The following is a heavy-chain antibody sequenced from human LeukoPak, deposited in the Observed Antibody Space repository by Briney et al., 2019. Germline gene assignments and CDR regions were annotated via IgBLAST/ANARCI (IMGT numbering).Heavy chain of an antibody. CDR2: IYPGDSDT. V-gene: IGHV5-51*01. D-gene: IGHD3-22*01. CDR1: GYSFTSYW. J-gene: IGHJ3*02. Sequence: GESLKISCKGSGYSFTSYWIGWVRQMPGKGLEWMGIIYPGDSDTRYSPSFQGQVTISADKSISTAYLQWSSLKASDTAMYYCARLYDSSGYYIDGNAFDIWGQGTMVTVSS. CDR3: ARLYDSSGYYIDGNAFDI.